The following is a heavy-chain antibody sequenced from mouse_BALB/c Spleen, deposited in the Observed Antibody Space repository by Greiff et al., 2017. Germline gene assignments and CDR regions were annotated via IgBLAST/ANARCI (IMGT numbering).Heavy chain of an antibody. V-gene: IGHV3-2*02. Sequence: EVKLLESGPGLVKPSQSLSLTCTVTGYSITSDYAWNWIRQFPGNKLEWMGYISYSGSTSYNPSLKSRISITRDTSKNQFFLQLNSVTTEDTATYYCARGAYYGYFAYWGQGTLVTVSA. CDR3: ARGAYYGYFAY. CDR1: GYSITSDYA. CDR2: ISYSGST. D-gene: IGHD1-2*01. J-gene: IGHJ3*01.